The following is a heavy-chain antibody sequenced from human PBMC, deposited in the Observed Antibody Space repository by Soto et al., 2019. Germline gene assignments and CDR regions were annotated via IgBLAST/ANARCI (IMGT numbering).Heavy chain of an antibody. CDR1: GFTFSSYW. CDR3: ARPHYDYDFWSGYYYNYCYYGMDV. D-gene: IGHD3-3*01. Sequence: GSLRLSCAASGFTFSSYWMSWVRQAPGKGLEWVANIKQDGSEKYYVDSVKGRFTISRDNAKNSLYLQMNSLRAEDTAVYYCARPHYDYDFWSGYYYNYCYYGMDVWGQGTTVTVSS. J-gene: IGHJ6*02. CDR2: IKQDGSEK. V-gene: IGHV3-7*03.